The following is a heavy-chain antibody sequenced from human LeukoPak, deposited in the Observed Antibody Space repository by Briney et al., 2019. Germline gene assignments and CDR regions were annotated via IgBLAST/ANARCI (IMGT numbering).Heavy chain of an antibody. V-gene: IGHV1-69*10. CDR1: GGSFSSYA. D-gene: IGHD2-15*01. Sequence: SVKVSCKTSGGSFSSYAISWVRQAPGQGLEFLGVFVPSFAITNYAQKFQGRVTITADKSTRTVYMELRSLRSEDTAVYYCARGGVVAGGLDYWGQGTRVTVSS. CDR2: FVPSFAIT. J-gene: IGHJ4*02. CDR3: ARGGVVAGGLDY.